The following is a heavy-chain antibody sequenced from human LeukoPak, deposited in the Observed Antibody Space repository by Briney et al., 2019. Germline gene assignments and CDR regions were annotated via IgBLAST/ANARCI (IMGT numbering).Heavy chain of an antibody. CDR3: ARDRYYYDSSGYYYVSSRFRWFDP. CDR2: IKQDGSEK. J-gene: IGHJ5*02. D-gene: IGHD3-22*01. CDR1: GFTFSSYW. V-gene: IGHV3-7*01. Sequence: GGSLRLSCAASGFTFSSYWMSWVRQAPGKGLEWVANIKQDGSEKYYVDSVKGRFTISRDNAKNSLYLQMNSLRAEDTAVYYCARDRYYYDSSGYYYVSSRFRWFDPWGQGTLVTVSS.